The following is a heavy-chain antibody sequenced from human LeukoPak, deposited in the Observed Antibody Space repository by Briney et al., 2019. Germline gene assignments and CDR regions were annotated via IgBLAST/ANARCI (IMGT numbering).Heavy chain of an antibody. CDR2: INHSGST. CDR1: GGSFSGYY. D-gene: IGHD1-26*01. Sequence: SETLSLTCAVYGGSFSGYYWSWIRQPPGKGLEWIGEINHSGSTNYNPSLKSRVTISVDTSKNQFSLKLSSVTAADTAVYYCARVSIRIVGVTPLLDAFDIWGQGTMVTVSS. CDR3: ARVSIRIVGVTPLLDAFDI. J-gene: IGHJ3*02. V-gene: IGHV4-34*01.